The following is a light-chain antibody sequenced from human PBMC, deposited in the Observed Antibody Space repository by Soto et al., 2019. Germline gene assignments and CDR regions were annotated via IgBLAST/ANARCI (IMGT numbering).Light chain of an antibody. Sequence: DIQMTQSPSTLSASVGDRVTITCRASQSISSWLAWYQQKPGKAPKSLIYKASSLESGVPSRFSGGGSGTEFTLTISSLQPDDFATYYCQQYNSYPLTFVQGTRLEIK. CDR2: KAS. CDR1: QSISSW. J-gene: IGKJ5*01. CDR3: QQYNSYPLT. V-gene: IGKV1-5*03.